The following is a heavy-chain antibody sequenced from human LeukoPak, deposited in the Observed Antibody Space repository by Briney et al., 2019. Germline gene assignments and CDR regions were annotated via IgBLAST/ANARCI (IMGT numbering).Heavy chain of an antibody. CDR2: IIPIFGTA. CDR3: AGGTLLGYSSPQFDP. CDR1: GGTFSSYA. J-gene: IGHJ5*02. Sequence: GASVKVSCKASGGTFSSYAISWVRQAPGQGLEWMGGIIPIFGTANYAQKFQGRVTITADKSTSTAYMELSSLRSEDTAVYYCAGGTLLGYSSPQFDPWGQGTLVTVSS. D-gene: IGHD6-19*01. V-gene: IGHV1-69*06.